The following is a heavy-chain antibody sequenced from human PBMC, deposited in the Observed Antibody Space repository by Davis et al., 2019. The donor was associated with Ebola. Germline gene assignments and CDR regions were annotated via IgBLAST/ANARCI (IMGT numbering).Heavy chain of an antibody. V-gene: IGHV4-4*02. CDR2: IFHGGTT. CDR1: GDSISSSNW. J-gene: IGHJ6*02. CDR3: ARGNYGDYIVLYYYNMDV. D-gene: IGHD4-17*01. Sequence: SETLSLTCAVSGDSISSSNWWSRVRQPPGKGLEWIGEIFHGGTTNYNPSLKSRVTMSVDTSKNQFSLKLSSVTAADTAVYYCARGNYGDYIVLYYYNMDVWGQGTTVTVSS.